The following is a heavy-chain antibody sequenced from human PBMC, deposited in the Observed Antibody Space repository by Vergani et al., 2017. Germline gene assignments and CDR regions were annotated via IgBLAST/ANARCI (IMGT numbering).Heavy chain of an antibody. J-gene: IGHJ5*02. D-gene: IGHD6-6*01. CDR2: IKQDGREK. CDR1: GFTFSSNW. V-gene: IGHV3-7*01. CDR3: AREALGYVAALSVRWFDP. Sequence: EVQLVESGGGLVQPGGSLRLSCAASGFTFSSNWMSWVRQAQGKGLEWVANIKQDGREKYYVDSVKGLFTISRDNAKNSLYLQMNILRAEDPAVYYCAREALGYVAALSVRWFDPWGQGTLVTVSS.